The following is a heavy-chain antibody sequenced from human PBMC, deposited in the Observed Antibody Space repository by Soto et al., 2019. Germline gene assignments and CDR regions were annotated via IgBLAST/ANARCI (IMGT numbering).Heavy chain of an antibody. J-gene: IGHJ5*02. CDR2: IYHSGST. D-gene: IGHD5-12*01. CDR3: ARETATLMGEWFEP. V-gene: IGHV4-30-2*01. Sequence: SETLSLTCAVSGGSISSGGYSWSWIRQPPGKGLEWIGYIYHSGSTYYNPSLKSRVTISVDRSKNQFSLKLSSVTAADTAVYYCARETATLMGEWFEPWGQGALVTVSS. CDR1: GGSISSGGYS.